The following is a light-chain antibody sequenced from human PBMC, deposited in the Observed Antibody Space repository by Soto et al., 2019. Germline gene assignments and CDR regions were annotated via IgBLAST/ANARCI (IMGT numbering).Light chain of an antibody. V-gene: IGKV3D-15*01. Sequence: EIVMTQSPVTLSASPGERVTLSCRASQSVNINLAWYQQRPGQAPRVLIYGASNRASGIPDRFSGSGSGTDFTLTISSLEPDDFALYYCQQYKDWPPLTFGGGNRVEIK. CDR1: QSVNIN. CDR2: GAS. J-gene: IGKJ4*01. CDR3: QQYKDWPPLT.